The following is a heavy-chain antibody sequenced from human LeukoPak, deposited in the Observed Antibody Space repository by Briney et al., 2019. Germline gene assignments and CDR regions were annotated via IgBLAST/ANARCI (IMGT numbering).Heavy chain of an antibody. D-gene: IGHD5/OR15-5a*01. V-gene: IGHV3-49*04. CDR1: GFTFGDYA. CDR3: TRPERACSLSTDY. Sequence: GGSLRLSCTTSGFTFGDYAMSWVRQAPGKGLEWVGFIRSKTYGGTTEYAASVTGRFTISRDDSKNIAYLQMNSLKTEDTAVYYCTRPERACSLSTDYWGQGTLVTVSS. J-gene: IGHJ4*02. CDR2: IRSKTYGGTT.